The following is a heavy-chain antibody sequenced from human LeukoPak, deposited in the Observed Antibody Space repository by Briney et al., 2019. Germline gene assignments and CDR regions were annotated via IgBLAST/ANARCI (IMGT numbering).Heavy chain of an antibody. CDR3: ARQGYSAYEILDY. J-gene: IGHJ4*02. CDR2: IYYSGST. D-gene: IGHD5-12*01. Sequence: SETLSLTCTVSGGSISSYYWSWIRQPPGKALEWIGYIYYSGSTNYSPSLKSRVTISVDTSKNQFSLKLSSVTAADTAVYYCARQGYSAYEILDYWGQGTLVTVSS. CDR1: GGSISSYY. V-gene: IGHV4-59*08.